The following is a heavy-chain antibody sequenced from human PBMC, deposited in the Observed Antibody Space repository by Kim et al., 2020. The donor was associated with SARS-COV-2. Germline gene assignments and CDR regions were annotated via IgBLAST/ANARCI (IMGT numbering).Heavy chain of an antibody. Sequence: PSLKSRITMSVDMSKNQFSLKVTSVTAADTAVYYCARDSGYYDSSGMNTDVWGKGTTVTVSS. CDR3: ARDSGYYDSSGMNTDV. D-gene: IGHD3-22*01. J-gene: IGHJ6*03. V-gene: IGHV4-4*07.